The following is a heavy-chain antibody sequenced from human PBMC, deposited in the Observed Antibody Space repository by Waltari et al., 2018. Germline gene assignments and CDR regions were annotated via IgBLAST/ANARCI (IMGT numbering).Heavy chain of an antibody. D-gene: IGHD3-3*01. CDR2: INPKSGAT. V-gene: IGHV1-2*02. CDR3: ARDLFPNFWSGYGFDI. CDR1: GYTFSDYY. J-gene: IGHJ3*02. Sequence: QVHLVQSGAEVKKPGASVRVSCKTSGYTFSDYYNSWVRQAPGQGLEVMGWINPKSGATNPAQKFQGRVTLTRDTSTSTVYMELRGLTSDDTAIFYCARDLFPNFWSGYGFDIWGQGTKVTVSS.